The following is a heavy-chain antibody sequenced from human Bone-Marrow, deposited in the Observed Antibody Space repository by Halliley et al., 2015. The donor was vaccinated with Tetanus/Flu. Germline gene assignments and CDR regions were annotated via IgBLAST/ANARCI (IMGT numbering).Heavy chain of an antibody. CDR2: MYIDGAT. Sequence: VSGMYIDGATFYADSVKDRFPISRDNSKNTLYLQMNSLRTEDTAVYYCARAVGYSRNWYGWFDPWGQGTLVTVSS. D-gene: IGHD6-13*01. V-gene: IGHV3-66*01. J-gene: IGHJ5*02. CDR3: ARAVGYSRNWYGWFDP.